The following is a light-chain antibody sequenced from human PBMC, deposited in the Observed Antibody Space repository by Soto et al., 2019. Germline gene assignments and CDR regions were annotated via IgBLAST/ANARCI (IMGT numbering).Light chain of an antibody. CDR2: DAS. Sequence: DIVLTQSPATLSLSPGERATPSCRASQSVSSYLAWYQQKPGQAPRLLIYDASNRATGIPARFSGSGSGTDFTLTISSLEPEDFAVYYCQQRSNWPWTFGQGTKVDIK. V-gene: IGKV3-11*01. CDR3: QQRSNWPWT. CDR1: QSVSSY. J-gene: IGKJ1*01.